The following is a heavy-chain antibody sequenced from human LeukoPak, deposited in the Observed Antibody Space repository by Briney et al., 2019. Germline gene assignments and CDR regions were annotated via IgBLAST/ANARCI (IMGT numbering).Heavy chain of an antibody. CDR3: ARDGDSTDAFDI. Sequence: GGSLRLSCAASGFTFSSYWMTWVRQAPGKGLEWVSSISSSSSYIYYADSVKGRFTISRDNAKNSLYLQMNSLRAEDTAVYYCARDGDSTDAFDIWGQGTMVTASS. V-gene: IGHV3-21*01. CDR2: ISSSSSYI. J-gene: IGHJ3*02. D-gene: IGHD4-11*01. CDR1: GFTFSSYW.